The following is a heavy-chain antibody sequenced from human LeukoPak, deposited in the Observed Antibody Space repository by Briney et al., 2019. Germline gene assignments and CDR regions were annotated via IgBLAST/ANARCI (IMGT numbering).Heavy chain of an antibody. Sequence: SETLSLTCTVSGAPIRTYFWSWFRQPAGKGLEWIGRVHSNGDTYYNPSLESRVTISVDTSKNQFSLKLSSVTAADTAVYYCARVRYSSSWLDYWGQGTLVTVSS. V-gene: IGHV4-4*07. J-gene: IGHJ4*02. D-gene: IGHD6-13*01. CDR3: ARVRYSSSWLDY. CDR2: VHSNGDT. CDR1: GAPIRTYF.